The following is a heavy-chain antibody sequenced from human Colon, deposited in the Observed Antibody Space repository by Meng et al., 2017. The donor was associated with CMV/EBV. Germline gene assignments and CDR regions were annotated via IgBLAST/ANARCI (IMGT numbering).Heavy chain of an antibody. CDR2: ISYDGSNK. V-gene: IGHV3-30-3*01. Sequence: GGSLRLSCAASGFTFSSYAMHWVRQAPGKGLEWVAVISYDGSNKYYADSVKGRFTISRDNSKNTLYLQMNSLRAEDTAVYYCARKASHFYYGMDVWGQGTTVTVSS. CDR1: GFTFSSYA. CDR3: ARKASHFYYGMDV. J-gene: IGHJ6*02.